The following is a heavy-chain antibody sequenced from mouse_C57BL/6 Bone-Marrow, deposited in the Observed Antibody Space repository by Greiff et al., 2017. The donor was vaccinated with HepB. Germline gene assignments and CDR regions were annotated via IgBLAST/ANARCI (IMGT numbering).Heavy chain of an antibody. V-gene: IGHV3-6*01. CDR2: ISYDGSN. Sequence: EVELEESGPGLVKPSQSLSLTCSVTGYSITSGYYWNWIRQFPGNKLEWMGYISYDGSNNYNPSLKNRISITRDTSKNQFFLKLNSVTTEDTATYYCASWYFDVWGTGTTVTVSS. CDR3: ASWYFDV. J-gene: IGHJ1*03. CDR1: GYSITSGYY.